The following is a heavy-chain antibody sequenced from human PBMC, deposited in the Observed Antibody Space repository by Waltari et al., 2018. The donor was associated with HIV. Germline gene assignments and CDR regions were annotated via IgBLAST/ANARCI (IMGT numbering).Heavy chain of an antibody. CDR3: ARDGHFYDSRPLDY. CDR1: GSPFSPFA. V-gene: IGHV3-30*04. J-gene: IGHJ4*02. D-gene: IGHD3-22*01. CDR2: ISYGGRNK. Sequence: QVTLVESGGGVVQTGRSLRLSCAASGSPFSPFARHWVRQAPGKGLEWVAIISYGGRNKYYADSVKGRFTISRDNSKNTVYLQMNSLRGEDTAVYYCARDGHFYDSRPLDYWGQGTLVTVSS.